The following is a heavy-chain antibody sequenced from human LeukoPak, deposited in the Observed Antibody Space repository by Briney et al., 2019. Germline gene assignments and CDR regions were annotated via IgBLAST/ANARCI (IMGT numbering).Heavy chain of an antibody. CDR1: GYTFTSYD. CDR3: ARAMGIAVAGTPHY. CDR2: MNPNSGNT. Sequence: GASVRVSCKASGYTFTSYDINWVRQATGQGLEWMGWMNPNSGNTGYAQKFQGRVTITRNTSISTAYMELSRLRSDDTAVYYCARAMGIAVAGTPHYWGQGTLVTVSS. D-gene: IGHD6-19*01. V-gene: IGHV1-8*03. J-gene: IGHJ4*02.